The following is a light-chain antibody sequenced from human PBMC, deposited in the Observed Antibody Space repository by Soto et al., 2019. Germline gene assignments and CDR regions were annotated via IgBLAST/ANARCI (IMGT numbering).Light chain of an antibody. V-gene: IGKV3-15*01. Sequence: EIVMTQSPATLSVSPGERATLSCRASQSFSSNLAWYQQKPAQAPRLLIYGASTRATGIPARFSGSGSGTEFTLTISSLQSEDFAVYYCQQYNNWWTFGQGTKVDI. CDR3: QQYNNWWT. J-gene: IGKJ1*01. CDR2: GAS. CDR1: QSFSSN.